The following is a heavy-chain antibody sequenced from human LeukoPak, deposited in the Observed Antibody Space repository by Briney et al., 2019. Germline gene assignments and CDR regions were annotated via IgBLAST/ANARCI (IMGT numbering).Heavy chain of an antibody. CDR2: ISSSGSTI. V-gene: IGHV3-11*04. J-gene: IGHJ4*02. D-gene: IGHD3-10*01. CDR3: ARRADTYYYDY. CDR1: GFTFSDYY. Sequence: GGSLRLSCAASGFTFSDYYMSWVRQAPGKGLEWVSYISSSGSTIYYADSVKGRFTISRDNAKNSLYLQMNSLRAEDTAVYYCARRADTYYYDYWGQGTLVTVSS.